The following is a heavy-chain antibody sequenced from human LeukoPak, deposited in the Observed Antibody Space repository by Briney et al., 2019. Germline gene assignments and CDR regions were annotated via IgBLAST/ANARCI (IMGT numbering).Heavy chain of an antibody. V-gene: IGHV3-21*03. CDR2: ITTSSTYT. Sequence: PGGSLRLSCAASGFTFSSYNMNWVRQAPGKGLEWVSSITTSSTYTFYADSVKCRFTIYRDNTKNSLYLHMNSLRAEDTAVYYCARDPYSGSYGDSYYYYMDVWGKATTVTNSS. D-gene: IGHD1-26*01. CDR3: ARDPYSGSYGDSYYYYMDV. CDR1: GFTFSSYN. J-gene: IGHJ6*03.